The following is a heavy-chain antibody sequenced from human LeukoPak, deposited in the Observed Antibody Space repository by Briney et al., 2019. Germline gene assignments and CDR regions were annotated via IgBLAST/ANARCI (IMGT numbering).Heavy chain of an antibody. D-gene: IGHD2/OR15-2a*01. V-gene: IGHV6-1*01. J-gene: IGHJ4*02. Sequence: SQTLSLTCATSGYSFSSNSAAGKRLRQSPSRGLEWLGRTYYGSKWNNDYAVSVKSRITINPDTSKNQLSLQLNSVTPEETPVYYSVKGSLLRRLSNWGQGTLVTVSS. CDR2: TYYGSKWNN. CDR3: VKGSLLRRLSN. CDR1: GYSFSSNSAA.